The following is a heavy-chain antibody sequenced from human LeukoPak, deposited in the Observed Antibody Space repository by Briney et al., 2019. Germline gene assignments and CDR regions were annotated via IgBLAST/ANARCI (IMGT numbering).Heavy chain of an antibody. D-gene: IGHD5/OR15-5a*01. J-gene: IGHJ4*02. CDR2: INWNSGST. V-gene: IGHV3-9*01. CDR1: GFTFDEYV. Sequence: ALRLSCAASGFTFDEYVMHWVRQAPGKGLEWVSGINWNSGSTGYADSVKGRFTISRDNAKNSLYLQMNSLRAEDTAFYYCAKDTHNIVSNIDYWGQGTLVTVSS. CDR3: AKDTHNIVSNIDY.